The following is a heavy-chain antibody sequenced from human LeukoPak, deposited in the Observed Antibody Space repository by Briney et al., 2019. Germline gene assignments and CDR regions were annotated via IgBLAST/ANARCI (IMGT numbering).Heavy chain of an antibody. J-gene: IGHJ6*02. CDR3: ASSEATATPPPYAMDV. CDR2: IYYSGGT. CDR1: GGSISSGGYY. Sequence: PSQTLSLTCTVSGGSISSGGYYWSWIRQLPGKGLEWIGYIYYSGGTFYNPSHKNRVTISLDTSNNQVSLKLDSVTVADTAVYYCASSEATATPPPYAMDVWGQGTTVTVSS. D-gene: IGHD5-12*01. V-gene: IGHV4-31*03.